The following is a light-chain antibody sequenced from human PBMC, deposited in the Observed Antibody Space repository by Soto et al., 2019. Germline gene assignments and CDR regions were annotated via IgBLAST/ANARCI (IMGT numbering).Light chain of an antibody. CDR2: DND. CDR3: GAWDDSLSFYV. J-gene: IGLJ1*01. CDR1: TSNIAKNH. Sequence: QSVLTQPPSVSAAPGQKVSISCSGSTSNIAKNHVSWYQRLPGTAPKLLFYDNDKRPSGIPDRFSASKSATSSTLDITGLQTGDEDEYLCGAWDDSLSFYVFGTGTKVTVL. V-gene: IGLV1-51*01.